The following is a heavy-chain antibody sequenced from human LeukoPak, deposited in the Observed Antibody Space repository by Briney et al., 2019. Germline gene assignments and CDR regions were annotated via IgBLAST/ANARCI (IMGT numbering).Heavy chain of an antibody. CDR3: ARARATEGYFDL. J-gene: IGHJ2*01. CDR2: IYTSGSA. CDR1: GGSISSYY. D-gene: IGHD2-21*02. Sequence: SETLSLTCTVSGGSISSYYWSWLRQPAGKGLEWIGRIYTSGSANYNHSLKSRVTMPVATSKNQFSLKLSSVTAADTAVYYCARARATEGYFDLWGRGTLVTVSS. V-gene: IGHV4-4*07.